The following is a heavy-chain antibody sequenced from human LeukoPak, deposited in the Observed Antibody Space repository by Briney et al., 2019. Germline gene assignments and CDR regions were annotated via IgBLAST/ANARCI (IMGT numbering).Heavy chain of an antibody. Sequence: SETLSLTCTVSGVSMREYYWSWVRQPAGKGLEWIGRIYGSGGTNYSPSLKSRVTMSVDTSKNQFSPKLTSVTAADTAVYYCARFRCADGVCYPEDYWGQGTLVTVSS. J-gene: IGHJ4*02. CDR3: ARFRCADGVCYPEDY. CDR2: IYGSGGT. V-gene: IGHV4-4*07. D-gene: IGHD2-8*01. CDR1: GVSMREYY.